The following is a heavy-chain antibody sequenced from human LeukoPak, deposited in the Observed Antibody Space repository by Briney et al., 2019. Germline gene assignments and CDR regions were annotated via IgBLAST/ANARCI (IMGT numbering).Heavy chain of an antibody. J-gene: IGHJ4*02. V-gene: IGHV5-51*01. CDR1: GYSFSTYW. D-gene: IGHD6-13*01. Sequence: GESLKISCKGSGYSFSTYWIAWVRQIPGKGLEWMGIIYPGDSDTRYSPSFQGQVTISADKSITTAYLQWSSLKASDTAMYYCASSSIAAAGAIDYWGQGTLVTVSS. CDR3: ASSSIAAAGAIDY. CDR2: IYPGDSDT.